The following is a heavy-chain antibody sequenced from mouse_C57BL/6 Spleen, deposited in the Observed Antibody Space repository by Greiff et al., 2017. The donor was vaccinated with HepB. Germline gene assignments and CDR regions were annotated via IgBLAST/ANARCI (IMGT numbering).Heavy chain of an antibody. CDR1: GYAFSSYW. Sequence: VQLQQSGAELVKPGASVKISCEASGYAFSSYWMNWVKQRPGKGLEWIGQIYPGDGDTNYNGKFKGKATLTADKSSSTAYMQLSSLTSEDSAVYFCARTYDYDVGTWFAYWGQGTLVTVSA. V-gene: IGHV1-80*01. CDR3: ARTYDYDVGTWFAY. CDR2: IYPGDGDT. D-gene: IGHD2-4*01. J-gene: IGHJ3*01.